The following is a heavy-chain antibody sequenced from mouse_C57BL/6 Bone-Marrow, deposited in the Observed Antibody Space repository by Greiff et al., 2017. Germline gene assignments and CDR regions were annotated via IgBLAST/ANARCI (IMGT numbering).Heavy chain of an antibody. CDR2: IWSDGST. Sequence: QVQLKESGPGLVAPSQSLSITCTVSGFSLTSYGVHWVRQPPGKGLEWLVVIWSDGSTTYNSALKSRLSISKDNSKSQVFLKMNSLQTDDTAMYYCARHGAIYYDYDTLYAMDYWGQGTSVTVSS. CDR3: ARHGAIYYDYDTLYAMDY. D-gene: IGHD2-4*01. V-gene: IGHV2-6-1*01. CDR1: GFSLTSYG. J-gene: IGHJ4*01.